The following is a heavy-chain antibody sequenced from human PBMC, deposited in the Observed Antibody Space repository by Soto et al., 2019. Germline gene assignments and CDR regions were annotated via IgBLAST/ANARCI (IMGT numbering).Heavy chain of an antibody. Sequence: PSETLSLTCAVYGGSFSGYYWSWIRQPPGKGLEWIGEINHSGSTNYNPSLKSRVTISVDTSKNQFSLKLSSVTAADTAVYYCASSGYSSSWYVPFYDWFDPWGQGTLVTVSS. D-gene: IGHD6-13*01. CDR2: INHSGST. CDR1: GGSFSGYY. CDR3: ASSGYSSSWYVPFYDWFDP. J-gene: IGHJ5*02. V-gene: IGHV4-34*01.